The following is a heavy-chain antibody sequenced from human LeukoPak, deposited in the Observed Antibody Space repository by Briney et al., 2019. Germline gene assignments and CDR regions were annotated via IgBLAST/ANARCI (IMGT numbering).Heavy chain of an antibody. CDR1: GFTFRYFA. D-gene: IGHD6-19*01. J-gene: IGHJ4*02. V-gene: IGHV3-23*01. CDR3: AKAEYSSGWIFDY. Sequence: GGSLRLSCAASGFTFRYFAMNWVRQVPGKGLEWVSAISASGDNTYYADSVKGRFTISRDNSKNTLYLQMNSLRAEDTAVYYCAKAEYSSGWIFDYWGQGTLVTVSS. CDR2: ISASGDNT.